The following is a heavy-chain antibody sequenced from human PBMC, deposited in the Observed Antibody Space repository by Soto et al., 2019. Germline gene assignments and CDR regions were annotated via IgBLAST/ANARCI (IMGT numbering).Heavy chain of an antibody. CDR2: MNPNSGNT. V-gene: IGHV1-8*01. Sequence: QGAVGQFGAAVEKPGASVEVFCQASGYHFTRFGYHRGRTANGTGLEWMGWMNPNSGNTGYAQKFQGRVNMTRNTSISTAYMELSSLRSEDTAVYYCARGSGVWSDGMDVWGQGTTVTVSS. CDR3: ARGSGVWSDGMDV. D-gene: IGHD3-10*01. J-gene: IGHJ6*02. CDR1: GYHFTRFG.